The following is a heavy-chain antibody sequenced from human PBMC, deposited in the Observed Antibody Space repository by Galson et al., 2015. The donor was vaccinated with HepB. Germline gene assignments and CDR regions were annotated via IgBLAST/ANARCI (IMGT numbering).Heavy chain of an antibody. J-gene: IGHJ4*02. CDR3: AKDSRLRFGPPGHFDD. Sequence: SVKVSCKASGYTFTGYYMHWVRQAPGQGLEWMGRINPNSGGTDYAQEFRGRVTMTRDTSVNTAYMELSRLRSDDTAVYYCAKDSRLRFGPPGHFDDWGQGTLVTVSS. V-gene: IGHV1-2*06. CDR1: GYTFTGYY. CDR2: INPNSGGT. D-gene: IGHD3/OR15-3a*01.